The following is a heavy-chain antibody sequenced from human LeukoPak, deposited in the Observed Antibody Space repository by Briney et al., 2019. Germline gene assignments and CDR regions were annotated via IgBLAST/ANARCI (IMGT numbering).Heavy chain of an antibody. V-gene: IGHV4-34*01. CDR3: ASIVVVPAAIFDY. D-gene: IGHD2-2*02. Sequence: SETLSLTCAVYGVSFSGYYWSWIRQPPGKGLEWIGEINHSGSTNYNPSLKSRVTISVDTSKNQFSLKLSSVTAADTAVYYCASIVVVPAAIFDYWGQGTLVTVSS. J-gene: IGHJ4*02. CDR1: GVSFSGYY. CDR2: INHSGST.